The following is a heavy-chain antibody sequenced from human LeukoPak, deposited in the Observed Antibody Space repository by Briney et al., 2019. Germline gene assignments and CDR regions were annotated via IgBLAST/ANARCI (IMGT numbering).Heavy chain of an antibody. D-gene: IGHD3-10*01. V-gene: IGHV1-69*04. CDR3: ARGSYYGSGSATDAFDI. Sequence: SVKVSCKASGGTYSSYSTNWVRQAPGQGLEWMGRVLPVLGLSKTAQNFQGRVTITADKSTTTAYMELSSLRSEDTAVYYCARGSYYGSGSATDAFDIWGQGTKVTVS. J-gene: IGHJ3*02. CDR1: GGTYSSYS. CDR2: VLPVLGLS.